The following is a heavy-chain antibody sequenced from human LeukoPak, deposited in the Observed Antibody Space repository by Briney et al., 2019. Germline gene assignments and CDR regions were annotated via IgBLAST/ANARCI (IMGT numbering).Heavy chain of an antibody. V-gene: IGHV3-23*01. D-gene: IGHD1-1*01. CDR1: GFTFSSYT. J-gene: IGHJ4*02. Sequence: GGSLRLSCAASGFTFSSYTMSWVRQAPGKGPEWVSVISASGGTTYYADSVKGRFTISRDNSKNTLYLQMDSLRAEDTAVYYCAKVGRLERSHFDYWGQGTLVTVSS. CDR2: ISASGGTT. CDR3: AKVGRLERSHFDY.